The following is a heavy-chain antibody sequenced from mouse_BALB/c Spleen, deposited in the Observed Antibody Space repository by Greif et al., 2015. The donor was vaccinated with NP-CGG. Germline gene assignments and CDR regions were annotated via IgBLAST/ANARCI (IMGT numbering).Heavy chain of an antibody. V-gene: IGHV5-15*02. J-gene: IGHJ1*01. CDR2: ISNLAYSI. D-gene: IGHD1-1*01. CDR3: ARDYYGSSYWYFDV. Sequence: EVKLVESGGGLVQPGGSRKLSCAASGFTFSDYGMAWVRQAPGKGPEWVAFISNLAYSIYYADTVTGRFTISRGNAKNXLYLEMSSLRSEDTAMYYCARDYYGSSYWYFDVWGAGTTVTVSS. CDR1: GFTFSDYG.